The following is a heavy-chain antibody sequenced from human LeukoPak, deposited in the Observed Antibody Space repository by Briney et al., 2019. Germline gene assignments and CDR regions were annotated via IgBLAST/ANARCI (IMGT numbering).Heavy chain of an antibody. D-gene: IGHD5-18*01. V-gene: IGHV1-2*02. CDR2: INPNSGGT. J-gene: IGHJ4*02. CDR3: ARDLTTAMVTSDY. CDR1: GHTFTGYY. Sequence: ASVKVSCKASGHTFTGYYMHWVRQAPGQGLEWMGWINPNSGGTNYAQKFQGRVTMTRDTSISTAYVELSRLRSDDTAVYYCARDLTTAMVTSDYWGQGTLVTVSS.